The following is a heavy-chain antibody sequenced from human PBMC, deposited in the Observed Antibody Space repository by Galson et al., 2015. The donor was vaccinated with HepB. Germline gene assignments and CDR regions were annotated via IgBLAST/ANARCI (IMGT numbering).Heavy chain of an antibody. CDR2: ISSNGGST. D-gene: IGHD3-10*01. J-gene: IGHJ6*02. CDR1: GFTFSTYA. Sequence: SLRLSCAASGFTFSTYAVHWVRQAPGKGLEYVSAISSNGGSTYYADSVKGRFTISRDTSKNTLYLQMNSLRAEDTAIYYCARDLSTTVVRGVMGDGMDVWGQGTTVTVSS. V-gene: IGHV3-64*04. CDR3: ARDLSTTVVRGVMGDGMDV.